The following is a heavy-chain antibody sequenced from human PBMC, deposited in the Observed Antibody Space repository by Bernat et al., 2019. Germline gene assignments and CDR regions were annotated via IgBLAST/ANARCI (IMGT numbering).Heavy chain of an antibody. CDR3: TTGTITIFGVVINHYGMDV. CDR2: IKSKTDGGTT. J-gene: IGHJ6*02. Sequence: EVQLVESGGGLVKPGESLRLSCAASGFTFSNAWMSWVRQAPGKGLEWVGRIKSKTDGGTTDYAAPVKGRFTISRDDSKNTLYLQMNSLKTEDTAVYYCTTGTITIFGVVINHYGMDVWGQGTTVTVSS. D-gene: IGHD3-3*01. CDR1: GFTFSNAW. V-gene: IGHV3-15*01.